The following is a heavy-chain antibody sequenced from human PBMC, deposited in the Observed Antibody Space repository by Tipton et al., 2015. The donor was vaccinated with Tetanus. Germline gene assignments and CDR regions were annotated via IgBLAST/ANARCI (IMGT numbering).Heavy chain of an antibody. D-gene: IGHD4-11*01. CDR2: IKQDGSEK. Sequence: GSLRLSCAASGFTFSNYAMAWVRQAPGKGLEWVANIKQDGSEKYYVDSVKGRFTISRDNAKNSIYLQMNSLRAEDTAVYYCARIRTGHYTDFDCWGLGTLVTVSS. J-gene: IGHJ4*02. CDR3: ARIRTGHYTDFDC. V-gene: IGHV3-7*01. CDR1: GFTFSNYA.